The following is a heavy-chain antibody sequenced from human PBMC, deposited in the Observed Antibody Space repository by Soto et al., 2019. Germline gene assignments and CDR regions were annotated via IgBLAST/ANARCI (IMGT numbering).Heavy chain of an antibody. D-gene: IGHD5-18*01. Sequence: GGSLRLSCDASGFTFNFYGMHWVRQAPGKGLEWVAVISYDGSDKYYADSVRGRFTISRDNTKNTVWLQMNSLRGEDTAVYYCAKERRYSFDALDLWGQGTLVTVSS. V-gene: IGHV3-30*18. CDR3: AKERRYSFDALDL. CDR2: ISYDGSDK. CDR1: GFTFNFYG. J-gene: IGHJ3*01.